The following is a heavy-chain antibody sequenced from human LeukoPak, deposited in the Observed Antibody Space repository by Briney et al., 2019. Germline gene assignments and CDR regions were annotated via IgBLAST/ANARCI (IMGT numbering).Heavy chain of an antibody. Sequence: ASVKVSCRASGGTFSSYAISWVRQAPGQGLEWMGGIIPIFGTANYAQKFQGRVTITTDESTSTAYMELSSLRSEDTAVYYCARGPERGYFDLWGRGTLVTVSS. V-gene: IGHV1-69*05. J-gene: IGHJ2*01. CDR1: GGTFSSYA. CDR3: ARGPERGYFDL. CDR2: IIPIFGTA. D-gene: IGHD5-24*01.